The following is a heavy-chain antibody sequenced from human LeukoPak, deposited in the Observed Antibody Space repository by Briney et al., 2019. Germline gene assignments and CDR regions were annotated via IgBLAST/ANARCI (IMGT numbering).Heavy chain of an antibody. CDR1: GGSISSGSYY. CDR3: ARCCSAAAAHDAFDI. Sequence: SETLSLTCTVSGGSISSGSYYWSWIRQPAGKGLEWIGRIYTSGSTNYNPSLKSRVTISVDTSKNQFSLKLSSVTAADTAVYYCARCCSAAAAHDAFDIWGQGTMVTVSS. CDR2: IYTSGST. J-gene: IGHJ3*02. V-gene: IGHV4-61*02. D-gene: IGHD6-13*01.